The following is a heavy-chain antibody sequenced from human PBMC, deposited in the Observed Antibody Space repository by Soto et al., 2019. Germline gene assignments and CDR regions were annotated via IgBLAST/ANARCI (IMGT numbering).Heavy chain of an antibody. J-gene: IGHJ4*02. CDR3: ANAFTHPSDY. Sequence: EVQLLESGGGLVQPGGSLRLSCAASGFTFSSYAMSWVRQAPGKGLEWVSAISGSGDSTYYADSVKGRFTISRDNSKNTLYLRMNSLRAEDTAVFYCANAFTHPSDYWGQGTLVTVSS. CDR1: GFTFSSYA. CDR2: ISGSGDST. V-gene: IGHV3-23*01.